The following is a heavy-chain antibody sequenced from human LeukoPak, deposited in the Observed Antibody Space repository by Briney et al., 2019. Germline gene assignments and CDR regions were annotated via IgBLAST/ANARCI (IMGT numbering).Heavy chain of an antibody. Sequence: SETLSLTCTVSGGSISSSSYYWGWIRQAPGKGLEWIGSIYYSGSTYYNPSLKSRVTISVDTSKNQFSLKLSSVTAADTAVDYCARHLLLWYGDPFDYSGQGTLVTVSS. CDR3: ARHLLLWYGDPFDY. D-gene: IGHD3-10*01. CDR1: GGSISSSSYY. J-gene: IGHJ4*02. CDR2: IYYSGST. V-gene: IGHV4-39*01.